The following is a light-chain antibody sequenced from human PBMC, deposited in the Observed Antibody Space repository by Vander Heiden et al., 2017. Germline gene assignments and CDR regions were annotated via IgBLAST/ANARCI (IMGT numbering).Light chain of an antibody. CDR3: QEDGGPSRT. CDR2: GAS. J-gene: IGKJ1*01. CDR1: ERVSANY. V-gene: IGKV3-20*01. Sequence: IVLTQSPGILSLSPGEGVTLSCRASERVSANYLAWYQHRPGRAPRLLIYGASTRATGVPDRFSGSGSGTDFTLTVRRLEPEDFAIYYCQEDGGPSRTFGQWT.